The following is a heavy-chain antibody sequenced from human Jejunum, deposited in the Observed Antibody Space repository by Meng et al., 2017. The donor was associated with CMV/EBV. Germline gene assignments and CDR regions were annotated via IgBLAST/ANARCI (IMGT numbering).Heavy chain of an antibody. Sequence: FTFSTYGMHWVRLALGRGLEWVAFIRYDGNNQYYTDSVKGRFTISRDNSRSTLFLQMNSLGVEDTAVYYCAKDLGASGWFETFDSWGQGTLVTVSS. J-gene: IGHJ4*02. D-gene: IGHD6-19*01. CDR1: FTFSTYG. V-gene: IGHV3-30*02. CDR3: AKDLGASGWFETFDS. CDR2: IRYDGNNQ.